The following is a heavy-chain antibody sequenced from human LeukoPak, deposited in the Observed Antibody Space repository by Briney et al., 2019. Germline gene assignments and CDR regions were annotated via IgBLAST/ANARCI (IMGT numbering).Heavy chain of an antibody. CDR1: GFTFSTYG. V-gene: IGHV3-23*01. Sequence: GGPLRLSCAASGFTFSTYGMSWVRQAPGKGLEWVISLSGSGSTTYYADSVKGRFTISRDNSKNMMYLQMTSLRAEDTAVYYCAKGTSTYSSGSLDYWGRGTLVTVSS. CDR2: LSGSGSTT. CDR3: AKGTSTYSSGSLDY. J-gene: IGHJ4*02. D-gene: IGHD6-19*01.